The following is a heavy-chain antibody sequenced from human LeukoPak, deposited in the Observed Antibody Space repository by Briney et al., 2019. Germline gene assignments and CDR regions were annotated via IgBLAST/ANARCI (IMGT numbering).Heavy chain of an antibody. CDR3: ARDSTVGYQLPSPEAFDI. D-gene: IGHD2-2*01. Sequence: GGSLRLSCAASGFTFSSYGMHWVRQAPGKGLEWMAVISYDGSNKYYADSVKGRFTISRDNSKNTLYLQMNSLRAEDTAVYYCARDSTVGYQLPSPEAFDIWGQGTMVTVSS. CDR1: GFTFSSYG. V-gene: IGHV3-30*03. J-gene: IGHJ3*02. CDR2: ISYDGSNK.